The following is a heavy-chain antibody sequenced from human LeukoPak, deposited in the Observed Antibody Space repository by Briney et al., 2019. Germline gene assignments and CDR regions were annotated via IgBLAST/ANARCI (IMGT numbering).Heavy chain of an antibody. J-gene: IGHJ4*02. CDR1: GFTFSDFY. CDR2: ISNTGSTM. V-gene: IGHV3-11*01. D-gene: IGHD3-10*01. CDR3: ARDALGSYDY. Sequence: GGSLRLSCEASGFTFSDFYMFWIRQAPGKGLEWISYISNTGSTMYYADSVKGRFTISRDNAKNTLYLQMNSLRAEDTAVYYCARDALGSYDYWGRGALVTVSS.